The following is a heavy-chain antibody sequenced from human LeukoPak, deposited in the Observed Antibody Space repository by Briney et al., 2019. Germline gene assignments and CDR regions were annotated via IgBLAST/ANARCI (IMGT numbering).Heavy chain of an antibody. D-gene: IGHD4-23*01. CDR3: ARHQYGGGPIDH. Sequence: SETLSLTCTVTGGSIGHYYWSWIRQPPGKGLEWIGYIFYSGSTSYNLSLKSQVTISLDTSKNRSSLKMTSATVADTAVYYCARHQYGGGPIDHWGPGTVVTVSS. CDR1: GGSIGHYY. CDR2: IFYSGST. J-gene: IGHJ4*02. V-gene: IGHV4-59*08.